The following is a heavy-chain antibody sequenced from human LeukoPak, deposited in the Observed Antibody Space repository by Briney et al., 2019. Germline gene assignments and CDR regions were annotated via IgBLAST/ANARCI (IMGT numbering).Heavy chain of an antibody. J-gene: IGHJ4*02. CDR3: ARDFNTAEFDY. V-gene: IGHV1-18*01. CDR2: ISAHNGNT. CDR1: GYTFTSYG. Sequence: HRASVKVSCKASGYTFTSYGISWVRQAPGQGLEWMGWISAHNGNTNYAQKLQGRVTMTTDTSTSTAYMELRSLRSDDTAVYYCARDFNTAEFDYWGQGTLVTVSS. D-gene: IGHD5-18*01.